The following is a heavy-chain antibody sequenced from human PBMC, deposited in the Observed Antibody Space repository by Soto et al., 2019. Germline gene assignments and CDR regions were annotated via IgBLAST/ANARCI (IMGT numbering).Heavy chain of an antibody. D-gene: IGHD3-22*01. CDR1: GLTFSSYG. CDR2: ISYDGRNK. J-gene: IGHJ4*02. CDR3: AQDTYYHDTSGYYTFDY. V-gene: IGHV3-30*18. Sequence: SLRLSCAASGLTFSSYGMHWGRQAPGRGLEWVAGISYDGRNKYYVDSVKGRFTISRDNSKNTLDLQMNSLRVEDTAVFYCAQDTYYHDTSGYYTFDYWGQGALVTVSS.